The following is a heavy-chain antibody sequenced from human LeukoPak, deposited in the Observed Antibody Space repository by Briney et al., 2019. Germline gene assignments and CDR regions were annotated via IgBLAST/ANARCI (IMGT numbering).Heavy chain of an antibody. CDR3: ARGFHPLTGYYEDY. CDR2: IIPIFGTA. D-gene: IGHD3-9*01. V-gene: IGHV1-69*05. J-gene: IGHJ4*02. CDR1: GGTSSSYA. Sequence: ASVKVSCKASGGTSSSYAISWVRQAPGQGLEWMGGIIPIFGTANYAQKFQGRVTITTDESTSTAYMELSSLRSDDTAVYYCARGFHPLTGYYEDYWGQGTLVTVSS.